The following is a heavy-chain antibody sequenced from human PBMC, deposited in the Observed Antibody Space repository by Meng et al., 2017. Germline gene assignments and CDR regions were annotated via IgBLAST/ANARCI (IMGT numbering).Heavy chain of an antibody. CDR2: IYPGDSDT. Sequence: GESLKISCKGSGYSFTSYWIGWVRQMPGKGLEWMGIIYPGDSDTRYSPSFQGQVTISADKSISTAYLQWSSLKASDTAMYYCARDDYDILTGYYRTLDYWGQGTLVTVSS. D-gene: IGHD3-9*01. CDR1: GYSFTSYW. J-gene: IGHJ4*02. CDR3: ARDDYDILTGYYRTLDY. V-gene: IGHV5-51*01.